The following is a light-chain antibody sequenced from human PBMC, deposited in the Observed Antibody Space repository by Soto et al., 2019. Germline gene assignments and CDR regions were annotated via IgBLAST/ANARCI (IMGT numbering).Light chain of an antibody. CDR3: QQYNSYSIT. CDR1: QNINSW. V-gene: IGKV1-5*03. J-gene: IGKJ4*01. Sequence: DIQMTQSPSTLSTSVGDRVTITCRASQNINSWLAWFQQKPGKVPKLLIYKASNLESGVPSRFSGSGSGTEFTLTISSLQPDDFGTYYCQQYNSYSITFGGGTKVEIK. CDR2: KAS.